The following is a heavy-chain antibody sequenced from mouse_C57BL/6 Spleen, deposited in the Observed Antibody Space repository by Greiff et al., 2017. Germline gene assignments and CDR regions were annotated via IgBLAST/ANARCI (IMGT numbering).Heavy chain of an antibody. J-gene: IGHJ2*01. D-gene: IGHD1-1*01. V-gene: IGHV5-17*01. CDR3: ARRHITTVVFDY. CDR1: GFTFSDYG. CDR2: ISSGSSTI. Sequence: VKLVESGGGLVKPGGSLKLSCAASGFTFSDYGMHWVRQAPEKGLEWVAYISSGSSTIYYADTVKGRFTISSDNAKNTLFLQMTSLRSEDTAMYYCARRHITTVVFDYWGQGTTLTVSS.